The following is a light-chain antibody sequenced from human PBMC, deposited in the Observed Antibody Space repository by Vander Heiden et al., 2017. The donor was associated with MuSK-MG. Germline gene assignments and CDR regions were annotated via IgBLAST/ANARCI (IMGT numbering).Light chain of an antibody. CDR1: SRDVGGYNY. V-gene: IGLV2-14*03. Sequence: QSALTQPASASGSPGQPITISCTGTSRDVGGYNYVSWYQQHPGKAPKLMIYDVTTRPSGVSNRFSGSKSGDTASLTISGLQAEDEADYYCSSYTSTNSLQFGGGTRLTVL. CDR2: DVT. J-gene: IGLJ2*01. CDR3: SSYTSTNSLQ.